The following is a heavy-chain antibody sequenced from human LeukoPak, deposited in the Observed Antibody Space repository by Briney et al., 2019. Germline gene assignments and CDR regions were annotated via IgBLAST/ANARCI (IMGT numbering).Heavy chain of an antibody. D-gene: IGHD2-15*01. CDR1: GFTFTGYY. Sequence: EASVKVSCKTSGFTFTGYYIHWVRQAPGQGFEWIGWINPDSGGADYAQKFQGRVTMTRDTSISTAYMELSRLRSDDTAVYYCARVFGGGSCLDYWGQGTLVTVSS. V-gene: IGHV1-2*02. CDR2: INPDSGGA. CDR3: ARVFGGGSCLDY. J-gene: IGHJ4*02.